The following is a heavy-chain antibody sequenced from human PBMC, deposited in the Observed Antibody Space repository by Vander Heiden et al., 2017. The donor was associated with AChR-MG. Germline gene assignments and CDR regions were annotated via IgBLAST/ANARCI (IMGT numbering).Heavy chain of an antibody. Sequence: VQLVQSGAEVKKPGASVKVSCQASGYTFTSYGTSWVPQAPGQGLEWMGWISGNEGNTNYAQKFQDRVTMTTDTSTSTAYMELRSLRSDDTAVYYCARDPPYYDSSPPADYWGQGTLVTVSP. V-gene: IGHV1-18*01. J-gene: IGHJ4*02. CDR2: ISGNEGNT. CDR3: ARDPPYYDSSPPADY. CDR1: GYTFTSYG. D-gene: IGHD3-22*01.